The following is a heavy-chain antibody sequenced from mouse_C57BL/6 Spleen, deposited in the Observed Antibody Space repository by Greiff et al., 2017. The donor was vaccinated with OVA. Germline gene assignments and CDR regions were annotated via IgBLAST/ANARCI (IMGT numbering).Heavy chain of an antibody. V-gene: IGHV1-64*01. J-gene: IGHJ3*01. Sequence: QVQLQQPGAELVKPGASVKLSCKASGYTFTSYWMHWVKQRPGQGLEWIGMIHPNSGSTNYNEKFKGKATLTVDKSSSTAYMQLSSLTYEDSAVYYCARGNDSTWFAYWGQGTLVTVSA. D-gene: IGHD2-4*01. CDR1: GYTFTSYW. CDR2: IHPNSGST. CDR3: ARGNDSTWFAY.